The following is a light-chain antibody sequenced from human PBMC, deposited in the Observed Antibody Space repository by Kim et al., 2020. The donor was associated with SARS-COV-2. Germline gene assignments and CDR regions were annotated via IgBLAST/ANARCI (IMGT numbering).Light chain of an antibody. V-gene: IGKV3-15*01. CDR2: GAS. CDR1: QSISNN. J-gene: IGKJ1*01. Sequence: EIVMTQSPATLSLSPGERATLSCRASQSISNNLAWYQHKPGQPPRLLIYGASTRATGIPARFSGSGSGTEFTLTISSLQSEDFAVYYCQQYNNWLSWTFGQGTKVDIK. CDR3: QQYNNWLSWT.